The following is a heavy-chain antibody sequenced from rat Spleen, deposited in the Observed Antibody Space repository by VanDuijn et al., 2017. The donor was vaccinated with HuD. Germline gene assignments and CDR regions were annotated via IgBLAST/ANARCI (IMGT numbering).Heavy chain of an antibody. V-gene: IGHV2-32*01. CDR3: TREKSTLFDY. CDR1: GFSLTSYH. Sequence: QVRLKESGPGLVQPSQTLSLTCTVSGFSLTSYHVHWVRQPPGKGLEWMGIMWNDGAISYNSVLKSRLSISRDTSKSQVFLKMNRLQTDDTGTYYCTREKSTLFDYWGQGVMVTVSS. J-gene: IGHJ2*01. CDR2: MWNDGAI. D-gene: IGHD1-4*01.